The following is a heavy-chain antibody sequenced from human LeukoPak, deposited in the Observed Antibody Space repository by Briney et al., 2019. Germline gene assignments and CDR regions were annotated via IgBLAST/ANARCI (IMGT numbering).Heavy chain of an antibody. CDR2: IYYSGST. Sequence: PSETLSLTCTVSGGSISSYYWSWIRQPPGKGLEWIGYIYYSGSTNYDPSLKSRVTISVDTSKNQFSLKLSSVTAADTAVYYCARERTSGYSYYFDYWGQGTLVTVSP. D-gene: IGHD3-22*01. CDR1: GGSISSYY. J-gene: IGHJ4*02. V-gene: IGHV4-59*01. CDR3: ARERTSGYSYYFDY.